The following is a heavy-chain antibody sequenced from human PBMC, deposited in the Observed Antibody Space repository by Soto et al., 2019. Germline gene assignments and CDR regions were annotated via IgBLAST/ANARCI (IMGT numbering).Heavy chain of an antibody. Sequence: QVQLQESGPGLVKPAESLSLTCTLSGGSISTYYWSWIRQPPGKGLGWIGYVYDRATTSYNPSLKTRVTISADTSKNLFSLNLSSVTAADTAVYFCARIRSVFSGGTNDYWGQGILVTVSS. D-gene: IGHD2-15*01. CDR3: ARIRSVFSGGTNDY. V-gene: IGHV4-59*08. J-gene: IGHJ4*02. CDR2: VYDRATT. CDR1: GGSISTYY.